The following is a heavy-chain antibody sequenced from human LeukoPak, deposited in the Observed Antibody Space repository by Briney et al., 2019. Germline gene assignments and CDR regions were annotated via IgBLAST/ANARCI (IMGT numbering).Heavy chain of an antibody. Sequence: GESLKISCKGSGYSFTSYWIGWVRQMPGKGLEWMGIIYPGDSDTRYSPSFQGQVTISADKSISTAYLQWSSLKASDTAMYYCARRSNSSYDLSWFDPWGQGTLVTVSS. CDR2: IYPGDSDT. CDR3: ARRSNSSYDLSWFDP. V-gene: IGHV5-51*01. CDR1: GYSFTSYW. J-gene: IGHJ5*02. D-gene: IGHD5-12*01.